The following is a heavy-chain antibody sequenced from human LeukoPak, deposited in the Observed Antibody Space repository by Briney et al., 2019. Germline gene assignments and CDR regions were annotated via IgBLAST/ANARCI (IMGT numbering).Heavy chain of an antibody. CDR3: ARGPLRDGYNSGFDY. CDR1: GYTFTSYD. CDR2: MNPNSGNT. J-gene: IGHJ4*02. Sequence: VASVKVSCKASGYTFTSYDINWVRQATGQGLEWMGWMNPNSGNTGYAQKFQGRVTMTRDTSTSTVYMELSSLRSEDTAVYYCARGPLRDGYNSGFDYWGQGTLVTVSS. D-gene: IGHD5-12*01. V-gene: IGHV1-8*01.